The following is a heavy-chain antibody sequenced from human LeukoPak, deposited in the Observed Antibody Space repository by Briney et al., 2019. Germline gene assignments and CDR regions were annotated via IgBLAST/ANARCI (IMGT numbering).Heavy chain of an antibody. CDR2: INSDGSEI. J-gene: IGHJ5*02. D-gene: IGHD2-15*01. V-gene: IGHV3-74*01. Sequence: GGSLTLSCAGSGFTFSSHWMHWVRQVPGKGLVWVSRINSDGSEINYADSVKGRFTISRDNSKNTLFLQMNSLRIDDTAVYYCANSSFQAWGQGTLVTVSS. CDR3: ANSSFQA. CDR1: GFTFSSHW.